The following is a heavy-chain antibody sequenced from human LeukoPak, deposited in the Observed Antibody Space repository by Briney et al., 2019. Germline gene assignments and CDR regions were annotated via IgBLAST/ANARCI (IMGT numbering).Heavy chain of an antibody. V-gene: IGHV3-21*01. D-gene: IGHD3-22*01. CDR1: GFTFSSYS. CDR3: ARDWTRSGSDY. Sequence: GGSLRLSCAASGFTFSSYSMNWVRQAPGKGLGWVSSISSSSSYIYYADSVKGRFTISRDNAKNSLYLQMNSLRAEDTAVYYCARDWTRSGSDYWGQGTLVTVSS. CDR2: ISSSSSYI. J-gene: IGHJ4*02.